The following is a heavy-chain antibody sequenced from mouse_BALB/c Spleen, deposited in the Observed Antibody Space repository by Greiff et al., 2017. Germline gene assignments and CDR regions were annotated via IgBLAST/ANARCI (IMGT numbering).Heavy chain of an antibody. CDR1: GYTFTDYA. V-gene: IGHV1S137*01. CDR2: ISTYYGDA. CDR3: ARQDYGSIDWYFDV. Sequence: VQLQESGAELVRPGVSVKISCKGSGYTFTDYAMHWVKQSHAKSLEWIGVISTYYGDASYNQKFKGKATMTVDKSSSTAYMELARLTSEDSAIYYCARQDYGSIDWYFDVWGAGTTVTVSS. D-gene: IGHD1-1*01. J-gene: IGHJ1*01.